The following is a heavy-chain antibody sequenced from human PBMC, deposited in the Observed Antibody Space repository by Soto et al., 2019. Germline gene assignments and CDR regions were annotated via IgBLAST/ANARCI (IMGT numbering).Heavy chain of an antibody. J-gene: IGHJ4*02. D-gene: IGHD2-15*01. CDR3: ARRELDLGYCSGGSCHLLDY. CDR1: GGSFSGYY. V-gene: IGHV4-34*01. CDR2: INHRGST. Sequence: PSETLSLTCAVYGGSFSGYYWSWIRQPPGKGLEWIGEINHRGSTNYNPSLKSRVTISVDTSKDQFSLKLSSVTAADTAVYYCARRELDLGYCSGGSCHLLDYWGQGTLVTVSS.